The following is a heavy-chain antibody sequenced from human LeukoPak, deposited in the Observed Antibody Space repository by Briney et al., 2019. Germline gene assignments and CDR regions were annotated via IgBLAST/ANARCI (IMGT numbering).Heavy chain of an antibody. CDR3: ARDWEAYGDLPGAFDI. V-gene: IGHV4-4*07. J-gene: IGHJ3*02. CDR1: GGSFRSHY. D-gene: IGHD4-17*01. Sequence: SETLSLTCTVSGGSFRSHYWSWLRQPAGKGLEWVGRIYASGSTYYNPSLKSRVTMSVDTSKNQFSLKLSSMTAADPAVYYCARDWEAYGDLPGAFDIGGQGTMVTVS. CDR2: IYASGST.